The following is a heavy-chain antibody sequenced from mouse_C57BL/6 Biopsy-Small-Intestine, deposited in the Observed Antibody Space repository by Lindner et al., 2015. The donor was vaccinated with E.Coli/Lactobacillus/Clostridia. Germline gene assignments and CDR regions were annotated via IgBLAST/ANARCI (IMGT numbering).Heavy chain of an antibody. CDR3: ARDRRIVGATLDY. V-gene: IGHV1-59*01. Sequence: SVKVSCKASGYTFTTDYMHWVRQAPGQGLEWMGIINPSGRNTNYAQKFQGRLTMTRDTSTSTVYMELSSLRSEDTAIYYCARDRRIVGATLDYWGQGTLVTVSS. J-gene: IGHJ4*01. CDR2: INPSGRNT. D-gene: IGHD1-1*02. CDR1: GYTFTTDY.